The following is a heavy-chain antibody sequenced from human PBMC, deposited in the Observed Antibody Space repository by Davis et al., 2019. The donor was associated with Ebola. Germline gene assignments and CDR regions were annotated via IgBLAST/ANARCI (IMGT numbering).Heavy chain of an antibody. D-gene: IGHD4-17*01. CDR2: INHSGST. CDR3: ARHEGTTVTTPFDY. J-gene: IGHJ4*02. CDR1: GGSFSGYY. V-gene: IGHV4-34*01. Sequence: PSETLSLTCAVYGGSFSGYYWCWIRQPPGKGLEWIGEINHSGSTYYNPSLKSRVTISVDTSKNQFSLKLSSVTAAETAVYYCARHEGTTVTTPFDYWGQGTLVTVSS.